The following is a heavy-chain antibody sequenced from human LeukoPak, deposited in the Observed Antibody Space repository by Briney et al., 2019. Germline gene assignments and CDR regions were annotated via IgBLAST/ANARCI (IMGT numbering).Heavy chain of an antibody. V-gene: IGHV3-7*03. J-gene: IGHJ4*02. CDR3: ARKTVVGSSFGY. D-gene: IGHD4-23*01. CDR2: IKQEGGDK. Sequence: PGGSLRLSCAASGFTFSAYWMSWFRQAPGKGLEWVANIKQEGGDKYYVDSVTCRFPISSDNDKTSLYLQMQSLSAEATAVSCCARKTVVGSSFGYCGQGPPAPVSS. CDR1: GFTFSAYW.